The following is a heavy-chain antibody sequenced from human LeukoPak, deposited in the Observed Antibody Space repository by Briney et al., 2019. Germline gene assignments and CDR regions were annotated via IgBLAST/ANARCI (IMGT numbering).Heavy chain of an antibody. CDR2: IYYSGST. J-gene: IGHJ4*02. CDR3: ARLYYDILTFDH. V-gene: IGHV4-59*01. CDR1: GGSISSYY. Sequence: SETPSLTCTVSGGSISSYYWSWIRQPPGKGLEWIGYIYYSGSTKYNPSLKSRVTISVDTSKNQFSLKLSSVTAADTAVYYCARLYYDILTFDHWGQGILVTVSS. D-gene: IGHD3-9*01.